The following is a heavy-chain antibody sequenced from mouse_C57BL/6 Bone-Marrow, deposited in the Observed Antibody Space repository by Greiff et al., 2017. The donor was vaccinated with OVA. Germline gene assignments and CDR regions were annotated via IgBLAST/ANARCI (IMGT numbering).Heavy chain of an antibody. CDR2: IHPNSGST. D-gene: IGHD2-12*01. CDR3: ARSGYSYYFDY. CDR1: GYTFTSYW. V-gene: IGHV1-64*01. Sequence: VQLQQPGAELVKPGASVKLSCKASGYTFTSYWMHWVKQRPGQGLEWIGMIHPNSGSTNYNEKFKSKATLTVDKSSSTAYMQLSSLTSEDSAVDYCARSGYSYYFDYWGQGTTLTVSS. J-gene: IGHJ2*01.